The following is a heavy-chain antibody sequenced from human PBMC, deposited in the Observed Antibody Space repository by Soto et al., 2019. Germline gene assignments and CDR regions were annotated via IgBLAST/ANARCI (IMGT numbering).Heavy chain of an antibody. J-gene: IGHJ5*02. CDR3: ARAPAAATNWFDP. CDR2: IYHSGST. Sequence: TSETLSLTCAVSGGSISSSNWWSWVRQPPGKGLEWIGEIYHSGSTNYNPSLKSRVTISVDKSKNQFSLKLSSVTAADTAVYYCARAPAAATNWFDPWGQGTLVTVSS. CDR1: GGSISSSNW. D-gene: IGHD6-13*01. V-gene: IGHV4-4*02.